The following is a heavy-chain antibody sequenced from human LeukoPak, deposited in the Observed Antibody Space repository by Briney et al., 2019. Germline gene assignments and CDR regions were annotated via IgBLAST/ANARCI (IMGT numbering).Heavy chain of an antibody. CDR2: IKQDGSEK. V-gene: IGHV3-7*01. CDR1: GFTFSNYA. J-gene: IGHJ6*03. D-gene: IGHD6-6*01. CDR3: ARPYSSSSLRSYYYYYYMDV. Sequence: PGGSLRLSCATSGFTFSNYAMSWVRQAPGKGLEWVANIKQDGSEKYYVDSVKGRFTISRDNAKNSLYLQMNSLRAEDTAVYYCARPYSSSSLRSYYYYYYMDVWGKGTTVTVSS.